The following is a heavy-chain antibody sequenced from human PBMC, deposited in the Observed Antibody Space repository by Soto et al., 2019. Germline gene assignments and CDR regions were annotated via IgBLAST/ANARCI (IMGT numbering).Heavy chain of an antibody. J-gene: IGHJ3*02. CDR3: ARDHKEAFDI. Sequence: SETLSLTCTASGGSISSYFLNWIRQAPGKGLEWIGYMYFNESTNYNPSLKSRVTISLDTSKSLFSLKLNSVTAADTAVYYCARDHKEAFDIWGQGTLVTVSS. CDR1: GGSISSYF. V-gene: IGHV4-59*01. CDR2: MYFNEST.